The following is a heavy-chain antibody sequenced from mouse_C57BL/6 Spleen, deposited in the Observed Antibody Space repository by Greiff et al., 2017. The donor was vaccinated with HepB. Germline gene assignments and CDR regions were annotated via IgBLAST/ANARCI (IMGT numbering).Heavy chain of an antibody. V-gene: IGHV6-6*01. CDR1: GFTFSDAW. J-gene: IGHJ2*01. CDR2: IRNKANNHAT. Sequence: EVKLQESGGGLVQPGGSMKLSCAASGFTFSDAWMDWVRQSPEKGLEWVAEIRNKANNHATYYAESVKGRFTISRDDSKSSVYLQMNSLRAEDTGIYYCTGQIYYDYLFDYWGQGTTLTVSS. D-gene: IGHD2-4*01. CDR3: TGQIYYDYLFDY.